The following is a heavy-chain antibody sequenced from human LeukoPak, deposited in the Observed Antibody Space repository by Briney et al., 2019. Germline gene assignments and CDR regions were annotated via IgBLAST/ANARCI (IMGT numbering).Heavy chain of an antibody. Sequence: PSETLSLTCTVSGGSISSYYWSWIRQPPGKGLEWIGYIYYSGSTNYKPSLKSRVTISVDTSKNQFSLKLSSVTAADTAVYYCAREVGAYFDYWGQGTLVTVSS. CDR3: AREVGAYFDY. D-gene: IGHD1-26*01. V-gene: IGHV4-59*01. CDR1: GGSISSYY. CDR2: IYYSGST. J-gene: IGHJ4*02.